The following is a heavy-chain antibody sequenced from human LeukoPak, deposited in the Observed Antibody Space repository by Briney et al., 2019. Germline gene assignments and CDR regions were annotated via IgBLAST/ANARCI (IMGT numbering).Heavy chain of an antibody. Sequence: SVTVSCKASGGTFSSYTISWVRQAPGQGLEWMGRIIPILGIANYAQKFQGRVTITADKSTSTAYMELSSLRSEDTAVYYCARETIPSSSSYFDYWGRGTLVTVSS. CDR1: GGTFSSYT. V-gene: IGHV1-69*04. CDR3: ARETIPSSSSYFDY. J-gene: IGHJ4*02. D-gene: IGHD6-13*01. CDR2: IIPILGIA.